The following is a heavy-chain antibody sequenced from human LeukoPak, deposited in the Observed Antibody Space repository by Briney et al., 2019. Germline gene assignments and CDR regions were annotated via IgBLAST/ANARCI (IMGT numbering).Heavy chain of an antibody. Sequence: GGSLRLSCAASGFTFSSYDMHWVRQAPGKGLEWVAVISYDGSNKYYADSVKGRFTISRDNSKNTLYLQMNSLRAEDTAVYYCAKAGIVGATSPFDYWGQGTLVTVSS. D-gene: IGHD1-26*01. V-gene: IGHV3-30*18. CDR3: AKAGIVGATSPFDY. J-gene: IGHJ4*02. CDR1: GFTFSSYD. CDR2: ISYDGSNK.